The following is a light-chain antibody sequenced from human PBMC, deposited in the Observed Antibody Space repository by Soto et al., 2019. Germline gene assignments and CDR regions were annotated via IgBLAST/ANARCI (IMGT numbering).Light chain of an antibody. CDR3: QQYGSSRGT. CDR2: GAS. V-gene: IGKV3-20*01. J-gene: IGKJ3*01. Sequence: EIVLTQSPGTLSLSPGERATLSCRASQSVSSSYLAWYQQKPGQAPRLLIYGASSRATGIPDRFSGSGSGTDVTLTISRLEPEDFAMYYCQQYGSSRGTFGPGTKVDIK. CDR1: QSVSSSY.